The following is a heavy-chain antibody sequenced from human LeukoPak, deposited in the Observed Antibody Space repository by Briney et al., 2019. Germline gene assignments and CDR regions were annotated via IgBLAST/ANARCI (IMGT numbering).Heavy chain of an antibody. J-gene: IGHJ6*03. Sequence: ASVKVSCKASGYTFTYYGLNWVRQAPGQGLECLGGINTNTGDPTYGQGFTGRFVFSFDTSVSTAYLEISSLKAEDTAIYYCARSRRVVVPSTLNSADDYYYYMDVWGKGTTVTVSS. V-gene: IGHV7-4-1*02. CDR3: ARSRRVVVPSTLNSADDYYYYMDV. CDR2: INTNTGDP. D-gene: IGHD2-15*01. CDR1: GYTFTYYG.